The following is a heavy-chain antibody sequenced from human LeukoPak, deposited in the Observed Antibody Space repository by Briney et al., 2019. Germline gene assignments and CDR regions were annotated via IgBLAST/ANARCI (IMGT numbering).Heavy chain of an antibody. Sequence: GGSLRLSCGASGFKFSDYYMSWIRQAPGKGLEWLSYISSSGNVTYYADSVKGRFIVSRDNTKSALFLQMNSLRVEDTAVYYCTRLAGGDAFDIWGPGTMVTVSS. CDR1: GFKFSDYY. CDR2: ISSSGNVT. V-gene: IGHV3-11*01. D-gene: IGHD2-15*01. J-gene: IGHJ3*02. CDR3: TRLAGGDAFDI.